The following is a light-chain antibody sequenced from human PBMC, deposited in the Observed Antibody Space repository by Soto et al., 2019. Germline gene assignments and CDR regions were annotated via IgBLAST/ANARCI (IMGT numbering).Light chain of an antibody. CDR3: QVWDGSSDHFV. CDR1: NIGNKS. Sequence: SYELTQPPSVSVAPGQTAWITCVGNNIGNKSVHWYQQKPGQAPVLVVYDDSDRPSGIPERFSGSNSGNTATLTISRVEAGDDADYYCQVWDGSSDHFVFGTGTKLTVL. J-gene: IGLJ1*01. CDR2: DDS. V-gene: IGLV3-21*02.